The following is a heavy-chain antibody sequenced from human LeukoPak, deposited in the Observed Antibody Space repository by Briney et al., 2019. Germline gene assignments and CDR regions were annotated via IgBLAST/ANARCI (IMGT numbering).Heavy chain of an antibody. CDR2: ISAYNGNT. Sequence: ASVKVSCKASGYTFTSYGISWVRQAPGQGLEWMGWISAYNGNTNYAQKLQGRVTMTTDTSTSTAYMELRSLRSDDTAVYYCARSLSGYSSSWYEFGYWGQGTLVTVSS. V-gene: IGHV1-18*01. CDR1: GYTFTSYG. CDR3: ARSLSGYSSSWYEFGY. D-gene: IGHD6-13*01. J-gene: IGHJ4*02.